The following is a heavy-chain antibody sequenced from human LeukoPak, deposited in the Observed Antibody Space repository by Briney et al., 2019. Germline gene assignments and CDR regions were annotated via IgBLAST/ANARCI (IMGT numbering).Heavy chain of an antibody. V-gene: IGHV3-33*01. D-gene: IGHD4-17*01. CDR1: GFTFGSYG. J-gene: IGHJ5*02. CDR2: IWYDGSNK. Sequence: GGSLRLSCAASGFTFGSYGMHWVRQAPGKGLEWVAVIWYDGSNKYYADSVKGRFTISRDNSKNTLYLQMNSLRAEDTAVYYCARDRHDYGDYENNWFDPWGQGTLVTVSS. CDR3: ARDRHDYGDYENNWFDP.